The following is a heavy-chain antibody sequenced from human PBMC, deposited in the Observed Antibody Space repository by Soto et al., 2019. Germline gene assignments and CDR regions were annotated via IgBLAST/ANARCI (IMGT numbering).Heavy chain of an antibody. J-gene: IGHJ4*02. CDR3: AKSTWDHLHPSF. V-gene: IGHV3-23*01. CDR2: ISGSGGAT. CDR1: GFGLSSYA. D-gene: IGHD1-26*01. Sequence: GGSLILSCAASGFGLSSYAVSWVRQAPGKGLEWVSVISGSGGATYYADSVKGRFTISRDNSKNTLYLQMNSVRAEDTAVYYCAKSTWDHLHPSFWGQGTPVTVSS.